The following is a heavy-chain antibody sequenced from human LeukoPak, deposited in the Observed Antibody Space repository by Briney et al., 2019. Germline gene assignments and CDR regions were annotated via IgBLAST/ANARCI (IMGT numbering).Heavy chain of an antibody. J-gene: IGHJ4*02. CDR2: IWYDGSNK. CDR1: GFTFSSYG. V-gene: IGHV3-33*01. Sequence: GGSLRLSCAASGFTFSSYGMHWVRQAPGKGLEWVAVIWYDGSNKYYADSVKGRFTISRDNYKDTLYLQMNSLRAEDTAVYYCARSRVGASIDYWGQGTLVTVSS. CDR3: ARSRVGASIDY. D-gene: IGHD1-26*01.